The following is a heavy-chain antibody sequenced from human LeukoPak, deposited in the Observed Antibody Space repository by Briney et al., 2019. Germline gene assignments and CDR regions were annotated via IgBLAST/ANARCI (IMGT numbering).Heavy chain of an antibody. Sequence: GASVKVSCKASGYTFTSYDINWVRQATGQGLEWMGWMNPNSGNTGYAQKFQGRVTITRNTSISTAYMELSSLRSEDTAVYYCARSPAWGSTSWMYYFDYWGQGTLVTVSS. V-gene: IGHV1-8*03. CDR2: MNPNSGNT. D-gene: IGHD2-2*01. J-gene: IGHJ4*02. CDR1: GYTFTSYD. CDR3: ARSPAWGSTSWMYYFDY.